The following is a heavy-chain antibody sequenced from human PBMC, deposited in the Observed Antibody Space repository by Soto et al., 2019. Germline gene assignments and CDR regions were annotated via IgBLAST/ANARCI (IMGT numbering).Heavy chain of an antibody. CDR2: ISAYNGNT. D-gene: IGHD6-6*01. CDR3: ARDLIAVRPGWFDP. J-gene: IGHJ5*02. V-gene: IGHV1-18*01. Sequence: QGQLVQSGAEVQKPGASVKVSGKASGYTFSSYGISWVRQAPGQGLEWMGWISAYNGNTNYAQKLQGRVTMTTDTSTSTAYMELRSLRSDDTAVYYCARDLIAVRPGWFDPWGQGTLVTVSS. CDR1: GYTFSSYG.